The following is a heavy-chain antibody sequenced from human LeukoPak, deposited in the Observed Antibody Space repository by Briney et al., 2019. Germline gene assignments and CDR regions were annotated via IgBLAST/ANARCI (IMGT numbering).Heavy chain of an antibody. CDR1: GGSISSYY. CDR2: IYYSGST. Sequence: PSETLSLTCIVSGGSISSYYWSWIRQPPGKGLEWIGYIYYSGSTNYNPSLKSRVTISVDTSKNQFSLKLSSVTAADTAVYYCARGIEDFVFDPWGQGTLVTVSS. J-gene: IGHJ5*02. D-gene: IGHD3-3*01. V-gene: IGHV4-59*01. CDR3: ARGIEDFVFDP.